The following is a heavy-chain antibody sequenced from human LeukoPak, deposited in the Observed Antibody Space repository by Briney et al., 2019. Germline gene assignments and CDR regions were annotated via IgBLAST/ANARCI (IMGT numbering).Heavy chain of an antibody. D-gene: IGHD2-15*01. Sequence: QTGGSLRLSCAASGFTFSSYAMHWVRQAPGKGLEWVAVISYDGSNKYYADSVKGRFTISRDNSKNTLYLHMNSLRAEDTAVYYCARDRRVAPLYFFDYWGQGTLVTVSS. J-gene: IGHJ4*02. CDR2: ISYDGSNK. CDR3: ARDRRVAPLYFFDY. V-gene: IGHV3-30-3*01. CDR1: GFTFSSYA.